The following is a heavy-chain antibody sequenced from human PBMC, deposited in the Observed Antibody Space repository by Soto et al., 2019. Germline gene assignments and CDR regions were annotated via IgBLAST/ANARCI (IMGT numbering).Heavy chain of an antibody. J-gene: IGHJ4*02. CDR1: GGSISSYY. Sequence: KASETLSLTCTVSGGSISSYYWGWIRQPPGKGLEWLGTTYYGASSYYNPSLRSRITILLDASTNQLSLKLSSVTAADTAVYFCVRVAGSASWYETDSWGQGILVTVSS. V-gene: IGHV4-59*04. CDR3: VRVAGSASWYETDS. D-gene: IGHD6-13*01. CDR2: TYYGASS.